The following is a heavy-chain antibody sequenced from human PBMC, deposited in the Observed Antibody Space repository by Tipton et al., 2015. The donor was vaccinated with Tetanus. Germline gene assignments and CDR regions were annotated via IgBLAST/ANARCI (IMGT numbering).Heavy chain of an antibody. J-gene: IGHJ4*02. CDR3: ARRSVSARFDD. Sequence: TLSLTCTVSVGSISRGDYYWSWVRQSPGEGLEWIGHIYKSGNTYYKPSLKSRVAISIDASKNQFSLKLNSMTAADTAVYDCARRSVSARFDDWGQGTLVTVSS. D-gene: IGHD6-6*01. CDR2: IYKSGNT. CDR1: VGSISRGDYY. V-gene: IGHV4-30-4*01.